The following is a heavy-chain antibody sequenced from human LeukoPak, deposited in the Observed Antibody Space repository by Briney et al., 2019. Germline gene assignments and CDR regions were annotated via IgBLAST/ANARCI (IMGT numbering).Heavy chain of an antibody. CDR1: GGSISSYY. J-gene: IGHJ6*02. V-gene: IGHV4-59*08. D-gene: IGHD4-17*01. CDR2: IYYSGST. CDR3: AGHGDRNNQRDYYYGMDV. Sequence: SETLSLTCTVSGGSISSYYWSWIRQPPGKGLEWIGYIYYSGSTNYNPSLKSRVTISVDTSKNQFSLKLSSVTAADTAVYYCAGHGDRNNQRDYYYGMDVWGQGTTVTVSS.